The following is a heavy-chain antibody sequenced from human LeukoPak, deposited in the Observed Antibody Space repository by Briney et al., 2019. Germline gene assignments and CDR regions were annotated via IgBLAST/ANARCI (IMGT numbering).Heavy chain of an antibody. J-gene: IGHJ3*01. CDR3: AREKNFLSDTTGSDVFDV. V-gene: IGHV1-18*01. D-gene: IGHD1-1*01. CDR2: ISAYNGNT. CDR1: GYTFTSYG. Sequence: ASVKVSCKASGYTFTSYGISWVRQAPGQGLEWMGWISAYNGNTNYAQKLQGRVTITADESTNTAYMELSSLKSDDTAVYYCAREKNFLSDTTGSDVFDVWGQGTVVTVSS.